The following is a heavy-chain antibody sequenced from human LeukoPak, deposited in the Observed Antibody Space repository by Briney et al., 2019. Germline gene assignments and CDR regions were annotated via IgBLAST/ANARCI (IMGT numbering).Heavy chain of an antibody. V-gene: IGHV3-9*01. Sequence: GGSLRLSCAASGFTFDDYAMHWVRHAPGKGLEWVSGISWNSGSIGYADSVKGRFTISRDNAKNSLYLQMNSLRAEDTALYYCAKDIMPHYYDSSGLGFWGQGTLVTVSS. CDR1: GFTFDDYA. D-gene: IGHD3-22*01. J-gene: IGHJ4*02. CDR3: AKDIMPHYYDSSGLGF. CDR2: ISWNSGSI.